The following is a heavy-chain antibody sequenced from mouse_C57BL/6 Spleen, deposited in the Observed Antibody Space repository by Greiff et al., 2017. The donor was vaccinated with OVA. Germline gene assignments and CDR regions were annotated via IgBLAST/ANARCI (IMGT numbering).Heavy chain of an antibody. Sequence: EVHLVESGGGLVKPGGSLKLSCAASGFTFSDYGMHWVRQAPETGLEWVAYISSGSSTIYYADTVKGRFTISRDNAKNTLFLQMTSLRSEDTAMYYCARRMITRYYAMDYWGQGTSVTVSS. V-gene: IGHV5-17*01. J-gene: IGHJ4*01. D-gene: IGHD2-4*01. CDR3: ARRMITRYYAMDY. CDR1: GFTFSDYG. CDR2: ISSGSSTI.